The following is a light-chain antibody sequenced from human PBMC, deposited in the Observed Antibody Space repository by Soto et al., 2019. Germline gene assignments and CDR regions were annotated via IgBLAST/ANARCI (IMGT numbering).Light chain of an antibody. CDR2: DAS. V-gene: IGKV1-9*01. CDR1: QGISDS. J-gene: IGKJ5*01. Sequence: DIQLTQSPSLLSASVGDRVTVTCRASQGISDSLAWYHHKPGEAPKLLIYDASTLQSGVPSRFSGSGSGTEFTLTISSLQPEDLAIYYCQQLKTFPITFGQGTRLEIK. CDR3: QQLKTFPIT.